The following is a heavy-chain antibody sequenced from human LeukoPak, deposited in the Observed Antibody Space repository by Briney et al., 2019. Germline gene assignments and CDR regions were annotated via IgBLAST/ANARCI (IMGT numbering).Heavy chain of an antibody. J-gene: IGHJ4*02. V-gene: IGHV4-31*03. CDR1: GGSISSGGYY. D-gene: IGHD3-22*01. CDR2: IYYSGST. Sequence: PSETLSLTCTVSGGSISSGGYYWSWIRQHPGKGLEWIGYIYYSGSTYYNPSLKSRVTISVDTSKNQFSLKLSSVTAADTAVYYCARDRGGSSGYYLDYWGQGTLVTVSS. CDR3: ARDRGGSSGYYLDY.